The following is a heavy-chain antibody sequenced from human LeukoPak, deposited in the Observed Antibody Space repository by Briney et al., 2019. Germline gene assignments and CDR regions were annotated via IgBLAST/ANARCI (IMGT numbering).Heavy chain of an antibody. Sequence: ASVKVSCKASGYTFTGYYMHWVRQAPGQGLEWMGWINPNSGGTNYAQKLQGRVTMTTDTSTSTAYMELRSLRSDDTAVYYCARARDGDYDILTGYYSSFGYWGQGTLVTVSS. V-gene: IGHV1-2*02. J-gene: IGHJ4*02. CDR2: INPNSGGT. D-gene: IGHD3-9*01. CDR1: GYTFTGYY. CDR3: ARARDGDYDILTGYYSSFGY.